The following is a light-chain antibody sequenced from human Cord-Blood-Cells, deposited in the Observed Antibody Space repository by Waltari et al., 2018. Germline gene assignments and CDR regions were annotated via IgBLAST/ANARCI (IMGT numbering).Light chain of an antibody. CDR1: SSDVGGYNH. Sequence: QSALTQPRSVSGSPGQSVTISCTGTSSDVGGYNHVSWYQQHQGKAPKLMIYDVSKRPSGVPDPFSGSKSGNTASLTISGLQAEDEADYYCCSYAGSYPFVFGTGTKVTVL. CDR3: CSYAGSYPFV. CDR2: DVS. J-gene: IGLJ1*01. V-gene: IGLV2-11*01.